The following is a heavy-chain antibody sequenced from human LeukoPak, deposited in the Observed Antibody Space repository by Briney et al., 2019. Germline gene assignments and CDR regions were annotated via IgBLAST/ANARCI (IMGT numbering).Heavy chain of an antibody. CDR1: GYNFSRRW. J-gene: IGHJ4*02. Sequence: GESLKISCKGSGYNFSRRWIGWVRQMPGEGLEWMGIIYPGDSDIRYSPSFQGQVTISADMSISTVYLQWSSLTASDTAMYYCAGSGLRRYTGFDEEFDFWGQGTLVTVSS. D-gene: IGHD3-16*02. CDR2: IYPGDSDI. CDR3: AGSGLRRYTGFDEEFDF. V-gene: IGHV5-51*01.